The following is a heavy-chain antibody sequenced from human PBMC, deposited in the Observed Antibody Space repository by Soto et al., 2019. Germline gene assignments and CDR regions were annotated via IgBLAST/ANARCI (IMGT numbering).Heavy chain of an antibody. CDR1: GFTVSSNY. CDR3: ANDLVLRYYGWFPYGMYV. D-gene: IGHD3-9*01. Sequence: PGGSLRLSCAASGFTVSSNYMSWVRQAPGKGLEWVSVIYSGGSTYYADSVKGRFTISRHNSKNTLYLQMNSLRAEDTAVYYCANDLVLRYYGWFPYGMYVWGQGTTVTVSS. V-gene: IGHV3-53*01. J-gene: IGHJ6*02. CDR2: IYSGGST.